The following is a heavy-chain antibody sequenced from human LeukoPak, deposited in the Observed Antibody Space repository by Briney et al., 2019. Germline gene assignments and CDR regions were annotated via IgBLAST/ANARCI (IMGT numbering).Heavy chain of an antibody. CDR1: GYSISSGYY. Sequence: LSLTCTVSGYSISSGYYWGWIRQPPGKGLEWIGSIYHSGSTYYNPSLKSRVTISVDTSKNQFSLKLSSVTAADTAVYYCARVGHSSSWVPDYWGQGTLVTVSS. CDR3: ARVGHSSSWVPDY. V-gene: IGHV4-38-2*02. CDR2: IYHSGST. D-gene: IGHD6-13*01. J-gene: IGHJ4*02.